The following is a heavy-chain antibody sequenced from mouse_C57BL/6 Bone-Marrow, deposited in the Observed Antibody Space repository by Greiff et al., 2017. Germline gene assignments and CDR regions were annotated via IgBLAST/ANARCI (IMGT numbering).Heavy chain of an antibody. CDR3: AREKGLLRDYAMDY. V-gene: IGHV1-64*01. J-gene: IGHJ4*01. CDR1: GYTFTSYW. Sequence: QVQLQQPGAELVKPGASVKLSCKASGYTFTSYWMHWVKQRPGQGLEWIGMIHPNSGSTNYNEKFKSKATLTVDKSSSTAYMQLSSLTSEDSSVYYRAREKGLLRDYAMDYWGQGTSVTVSS. D-gene: IGHD1-1*01. CDR2: IHPNSGST.